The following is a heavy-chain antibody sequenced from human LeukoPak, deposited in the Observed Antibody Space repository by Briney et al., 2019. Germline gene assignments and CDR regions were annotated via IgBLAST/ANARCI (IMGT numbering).Heavy chain of an antibody. CDR2: ISGSGGST. Sequence: GGSLRLSCAASGFTFSSYGMGWVRQAPGKGLEWVSAISGSGGSTYYADSVKGRFTISRDNSKNTLYLQMNSLRAEDTAVYYCASVGGPINKRALPTYWGQGTLVTVSS. D-gene: IGHD3-16*01. V-gene: IGHV3-23*01. CDR1: GFTFSSYG. J-gene: IGHJ4*02. CDR3: ASVGGPINKRALPTY.